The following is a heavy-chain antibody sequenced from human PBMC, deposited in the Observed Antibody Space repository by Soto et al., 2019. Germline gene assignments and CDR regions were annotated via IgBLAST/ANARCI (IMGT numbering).Heavy chain of an antibody. D-gene: IGHD3-10*01. CDR3: AKAASPLPWCGELNY. CDR1: GFTFSSYG. Sequence: QVQLVESGGGVVQPGRSLRLSCAASGFTFSSYGMHWVRQAPGKGLEWVAVISYDGSNKDYADSVKSRFTISRDNSKNTMYLQLHSLIAKDTAVYYCAKAASPLPWCGELNYWGKGTLVTVSS. J-gene: IGHJ4*02. CDR2: ISYDGSNK. V-gene: IGHV3-30*18.